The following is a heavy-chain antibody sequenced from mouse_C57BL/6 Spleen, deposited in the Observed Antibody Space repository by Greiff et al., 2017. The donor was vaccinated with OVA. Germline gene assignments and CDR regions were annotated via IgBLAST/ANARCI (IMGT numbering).Heavy chain of an antibody. CDR1: GYSFTDYN. J-gene: IGHJ4*01. CDR2: INPNYGTT. Sequence: VHVKQSGPELVKPGASVKISCKASGYSFTDYNMNWVKQSNGKSLEWIGVINPNYGTTSYNQKFKGKATLTVDQSSSTAYMQLNSLTSEDSAVYYCARFGLDGPYAMDYWGQGTSVTVSS. D-gene: IGHD3-1*01. CDR3: ARFGLDGPYAMDY. V-gene: IGHV1-39*01.